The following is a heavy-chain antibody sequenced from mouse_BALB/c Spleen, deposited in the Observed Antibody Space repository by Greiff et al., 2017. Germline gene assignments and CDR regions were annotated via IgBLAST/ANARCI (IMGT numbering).Heavy chain of an antibody. D-gene: IGHD2-4*01. Sequence: VMLVESGPGLVQPSQSLSITCPVSGFSLTSYGVHWVRQSPGKGLEWLGVIWSGGSTDYNAAFISRLSISKDNSKSQVFFKMNSLQADDTAIYYCARYDYDNYAMDYWGQGTSVTVSS. CDR3: ARYDYDNYAMDY. CDR2: IWSGGST. CDR1: GFSLTSYG. V-gene: IGHV2-4-1*01. J-gene: IGHJ4*01.